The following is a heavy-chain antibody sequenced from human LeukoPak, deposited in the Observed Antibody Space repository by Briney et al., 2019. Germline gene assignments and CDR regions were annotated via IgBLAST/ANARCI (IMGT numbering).Heavy chain of an antibody. CDR2: IYYSGST. D-gene: IGHD3-10*01. CDR1: GGSLSSSSYY. J-gene: IGHJ4*02. V-gene: IGHV4-39*07. Sequence: SETLSLTCTVSGGSLSSSSYYWGWLRQPPGRGLEGIGSIYYSGSTYYNPSLKSRVTISRDNSKNTLYLQMNSLRAEDTALYYCAKGYGSGRRYYFDYWGQGTLVTVSS. CDR3: AKGYGSGRRYYFDY.